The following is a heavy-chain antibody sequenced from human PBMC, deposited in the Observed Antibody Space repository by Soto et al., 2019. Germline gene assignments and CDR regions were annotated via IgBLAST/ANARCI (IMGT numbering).Heavy chain of an antibody. CDR3: ARILFGRSVAGGYFYMDV. CDR2: IFSNDEK. V-gene: IGHV2-26*01. D-gene: IGHD6-19*01. J-gene: IGHJ6*03. CDR1: KG. Sequence: KGVSWIRQPPGKALEWLAHIFSNDEKSYRTSLKSRLTISEDTSKSQVVLTMTNVDPVDTATYYCARILFGRSVAGGYFYMDVWGKGTTVTVSS.